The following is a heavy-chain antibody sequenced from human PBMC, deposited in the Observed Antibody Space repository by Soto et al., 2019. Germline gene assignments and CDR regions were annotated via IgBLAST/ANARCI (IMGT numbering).Heavy chain of an antibody. D-gene: IGHD3-9*01. CDR2: ISYDGSNK. Sequence: GGSLRLSCAASGFTFSSYGMHWVRQAPGKGLEWVAVISYDGSNKYYADSVKGRFTISRDNSKNTLYLQMNSLRAEDTAVYYCAKESRWLQYLYYFDYWGQGTLVTVSS. J-gene: IGHJ4*02. CDR3: AKESRWLQYLYYFDY. CDR1: GFTFSSYG. V-gene: IGHV3-30*18.